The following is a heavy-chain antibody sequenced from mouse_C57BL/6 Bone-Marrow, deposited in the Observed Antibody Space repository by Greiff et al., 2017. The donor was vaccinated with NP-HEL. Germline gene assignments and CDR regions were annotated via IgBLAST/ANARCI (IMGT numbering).Heavy chain of an antibody. D-gene: IGHD2-2*01. CDR3: TREGSTMVTTGPYFDY. CDR1: GFTFSSYA. J-gene: IGHJ2*01. V-gene: IGHV5-9-1*02. CDR2: ISSGGDYI. Sequence: EVKLMESGEGLVKPGGSLKLSCAASGFTFSSYAMSWVRQTPEKRLEWVAYISSGGDYIYYADTVKGRFTISRDNARNTLYLQMSSLKSEDTAMYYCTREGSTMVTTGPYFDYWGQGTTLTVSS.